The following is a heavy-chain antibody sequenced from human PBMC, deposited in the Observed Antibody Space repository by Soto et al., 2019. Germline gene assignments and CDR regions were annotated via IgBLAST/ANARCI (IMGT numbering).Heavy chain of an antibody. CDR3: AKDTYSRSWYF. D-gene: IGHD2-2*01. CDR2: IDKSGGDT. CDR1: GFTFTNYL. V-gene: IGHV3-23*05. Sequence: EVQLLESGGDLVQPGGSLRLSCAASGFTFTNYLMTWVRQAPGKGLEWVSSIDKSGGDTYYADSVKGRFTISRDNSNNTLYLQMNGLRAEDMALYYCAKDTYSRSWYFWGQGTLVTVSS. J-gene: IGHJ4*02.